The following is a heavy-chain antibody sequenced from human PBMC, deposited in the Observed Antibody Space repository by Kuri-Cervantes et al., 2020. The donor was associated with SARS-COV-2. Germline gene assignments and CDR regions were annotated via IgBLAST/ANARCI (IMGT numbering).Heavy chain of an antibody. D-gene: IGHD5-12*01. Sequence: GGSLRLFCAASGFSFSSHGMHWVRQAPGKGLEYVSSLNYNGVTTFYANSVRGRFTISRDNSQNILFLQMDTLRPEDTAIYYCARDRGKDSLYYFDSWGQGTQVTVSS. J-gene: IGHJ4*02. CDR1: GFSFSSHG. CDR3: ARDRGKDSLYYFDS. CDR2: LNYNGVTT. V-gene: IGHV3-64*01.